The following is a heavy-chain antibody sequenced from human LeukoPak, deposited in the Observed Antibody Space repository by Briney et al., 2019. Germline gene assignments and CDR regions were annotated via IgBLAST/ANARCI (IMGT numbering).Heavy chain of an antibody. CDR3: ARALAVAGTGGFDP. D-gene: IGHD6-19*01. J-gene: IGHJ5*02. CDR2: VNRDGSET. Sequence: GGSLRLSCAASGFTLSNHWMTWVRQVPGRGPEWVANVNRDGSETYYLDSVKGRFTISRDNAKNSLYLQMNSLRAEDTAVYYCARALAVAGTGGFDPWGQGTLVTVSS. CDR1: GFTLSNHW. V-gene: IGHV3-7*01.